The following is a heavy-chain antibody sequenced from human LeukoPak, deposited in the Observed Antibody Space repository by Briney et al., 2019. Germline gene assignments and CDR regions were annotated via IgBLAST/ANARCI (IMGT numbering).Heavy chain of an antibody. J-gene: IGHJ5*02. CDR1: GYNFKNFA. D-gene: IGHD6-19*01. CDR3: ARVAGGTWFDP. V-gene: IGHV1-18*01. CDR2: ISAYNGNT. Sequence: ASVKVSCKASGYNFKNFAINWVRQAPGQGLEWMGWISAYNGNTNYAQKLQGRVTMTTDTSTSTAYMELRSLRSDDTAVYYCARVAGGTWFDPWGQGTLVTVSS.